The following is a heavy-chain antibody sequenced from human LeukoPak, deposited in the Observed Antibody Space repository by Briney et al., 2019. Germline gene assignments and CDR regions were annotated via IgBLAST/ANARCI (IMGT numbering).Heavy chain of an antibody. CDR2: IYYSGST. CDR1: GGSISSSSYY. V-gene: IGHV4-39*01. J-gene: IGHJ4*02. Sequence: SETLSLTCTVSGGSISSSSYYWGWIRQPPGKGLEWIGSIYYSGSTYYNPSLKSRVIISVDTSKNQFSLKLSSVTAAATAVYYCASLASGFWSGYSEKSIDYWGQGTLVTVSS. D-gene: IGHD3-3*01. CDR3: ASLASGFWSGYSEKSIDY.